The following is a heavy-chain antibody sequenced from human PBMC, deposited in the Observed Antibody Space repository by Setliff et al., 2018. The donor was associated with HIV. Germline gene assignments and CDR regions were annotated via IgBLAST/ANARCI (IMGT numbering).Heavy chain of an antibody. D-gene: IGHD6-6*01. CDR2: ISGSGGST. CDR3: ARYEYSSSPAFDY. V-gene: IGHV3-23*01. Sequence: GGSLRLSCAASGFTFSSYAMSWVRQAPGKGLEWVSTISGSGGSTYYADSVKGRFTISRDNSKNTLYLQMNSLRAEDTAVYYCARYEYSSSPAFDYWGRGTLVTVSS. J-gene: IGHJ4*02. CDR1: GFTFSSYA.